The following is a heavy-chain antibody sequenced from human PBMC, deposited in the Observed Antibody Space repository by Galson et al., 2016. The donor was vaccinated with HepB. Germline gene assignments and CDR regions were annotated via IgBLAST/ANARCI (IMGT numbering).Heavy chain of an antibody. D-gene: IGHD1-1*01. V-gene: IGHV4-39*02. CDR1: GDSTSSGTFY. CDR2: VSYGGST. CDR3: ARHHHNPTFDY. Sequence: SETLSLTCTVSGDSTSSGTFYWAWIRQPPGKGLEWIASVSYGGSTYYAPSLKSRVTISADMSTTHFFLHLVSVTAADTAVYYCARHHHNPTFDYWGQGTLVTVSS. J-gene: IGHJ4*02.